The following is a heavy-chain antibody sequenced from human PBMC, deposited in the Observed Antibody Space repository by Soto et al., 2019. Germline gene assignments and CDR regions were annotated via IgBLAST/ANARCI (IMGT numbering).Heavy chain of an antibody. Sequence: ASVKVSCKASGGTFSSYTISWVRQAPGQGLEWMGRIIPILGIANYAQKFQGRVTITADKSTSTAYMELSSLRSEDTAVYYCARDLGRGPSAADVPYYFDYWGQGTLVTVSS. CDR3: ARDLGRGPSAADVPYYFDY. J-gene: IGHJ4*02. CDR2: IIPILGIA. CDR1: GGTFSSYT. D-gene: IGHD6-13*01. V-gene: IGHV1-69*04.